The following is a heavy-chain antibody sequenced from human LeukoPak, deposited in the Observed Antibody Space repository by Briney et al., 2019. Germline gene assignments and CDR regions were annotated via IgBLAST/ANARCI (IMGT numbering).Heavy chain of an antibody. J-gene: IGHJ4*02. CDR3: GRAFPPLRTSSAGDL. Sequence: PGGSLRLSCSASGFTFSEYDMNWFRQAPGKGLEWVSSISYLSSHIYYGDSVKGRFSISRDTAKNSLYLQMNTLGAEDTAIYYCGRAFPPLRTSSAGDLWGQGILVTVSS. V-gene: IGHV3-21*01. CDR2: ISYLSSHI. D-gene: IGHD3-16*01. CDR1: GFTFSEYD.